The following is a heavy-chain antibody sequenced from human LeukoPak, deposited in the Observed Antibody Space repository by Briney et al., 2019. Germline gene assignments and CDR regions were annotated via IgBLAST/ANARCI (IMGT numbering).Heavy chain of an antibody. J-gene: IGHJ4*02. V-gene: IGHV3-23*01. CDR1: GFTFSSYA. Sequence: GGSLRLSCAAPGFTFSSYAMSWVRQAPGKGLEWVSAISGSGGSTYYADSVKGRFTISRDNSKNTLYLQMNSLRAEDTAVYYCAKDLRGMVVAANFDYWGQGTLVTVSS. CDR3: AKDLRGMVVAANFDY. D-gene: IGHD2-15*01. CDR2: ISGSGGST.